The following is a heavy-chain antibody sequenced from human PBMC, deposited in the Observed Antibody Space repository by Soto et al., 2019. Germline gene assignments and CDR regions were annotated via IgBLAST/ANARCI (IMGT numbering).Heavy chain of an antibody. V-gene: IGHV3-23*01. Sequence: PGGSLRLSCAASGFTFSSYAMSWVRQAPGKGLEWVSAISGSGGSTYYADSVKGRFTISRDNSKNTLYLQMNSLRAEDTAVYYCAKSVRGYDILTGYSKTLDYWGQGTLVTVSS. CDR1: GFTFSSYA. D-gene: IGHD3-9*01. J-gene: IGHJ4*02. CDR3: AKSVRGYDILTGYSKTLDY. CDR2: ISGSGGST.